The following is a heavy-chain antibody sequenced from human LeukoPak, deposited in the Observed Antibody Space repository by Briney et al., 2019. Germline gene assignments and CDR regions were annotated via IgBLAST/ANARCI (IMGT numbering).Heavy chain of an antibody. CDR1: GFTLSSYS. CDR2: ISYTSTYI. CDR3: ARYGADCFDY. Sequence: GGSLRLSCAASGFTLSSYSMNWVRQAPGKGLEWVASISYTSTYIFYADSLKGRFTISRDNAENSLYLQMNSLRVEDTAVYYCARYGADCFDYWGQGTLVTVSS. J-gene: IGHJ4*02. V-gene: IGHV3-21*01. D-gene: IGHD4/OR15-4a*01.